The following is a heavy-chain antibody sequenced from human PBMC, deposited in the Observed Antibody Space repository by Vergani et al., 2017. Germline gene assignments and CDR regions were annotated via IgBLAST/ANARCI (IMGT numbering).Heavy chain of an antibody. CDR2: ISGSGGST. J-gene: IGHJ4*02. CDR3: ARGEVADYYDSSGYYLIDY. V-gene: IGHV3-23*01. CDR1: GFTFSSYA. Sequence: EVQLLESGGGLVQPGGSLRLSCAASGFTFSSYAMSWVRQAPGKGLEWVSAISGSGGSTYYADSVKGRFTISRDNSKNTLYLQMNSLRAEDPAVYYCARGEVADYYDSSGYYLIDYWGQGTLVTVSS. D-gene: IGHD3-22*01.